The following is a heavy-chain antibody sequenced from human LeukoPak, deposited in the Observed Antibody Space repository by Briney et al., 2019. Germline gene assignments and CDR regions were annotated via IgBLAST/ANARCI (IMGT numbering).Heavy chain of an antibody. CDR1: GFTFSDYY. CDR2: ISSSGSTI. J-gene: IGHJ4*02. V-gene: IGHV3-11*01. D-gene: IGHD5-12*01. Sequence: GGSLSLSCPASGFTFSDYYMRWIRPPPGKGLAWVSYISSSGSTICYADSVKGRLTISRDNAKNSLYLQMNSLRAEDTAVYYCARGIVATILGFDYWGQGTLVTVSS. CDR3: ARGIVATILGFDY.